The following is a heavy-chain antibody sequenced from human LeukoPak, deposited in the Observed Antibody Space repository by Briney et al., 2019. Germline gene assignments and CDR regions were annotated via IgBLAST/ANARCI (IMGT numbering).Heavy chain of an antibody. J-gene: IGHJ3*02. CDR2: IYPSGST. CDR1: GDSINSYY. V-gene: IGHV4-4*07. D-gene: IGHD1-14*01. CDR3: ARKPPVREAFDI. Sequence: PSETLSLTCTVSGDSINSYYWSWVRQPAGKGLEWIGLIYPSGSTKYNPSLKSRVTISVDTSKKQFSLNLSSVTAADTAVYYCARKPPVREAFDIWGQGTMVTVSS.